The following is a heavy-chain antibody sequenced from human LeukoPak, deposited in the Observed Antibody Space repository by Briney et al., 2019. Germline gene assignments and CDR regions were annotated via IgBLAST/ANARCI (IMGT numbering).Heavy chain of an antibody. CDR1: GFTFSSYS. V-gene: IGHV3-21*01. CDR2: ISSSSSYI. J-gene: IGHJ4*02. D-gene: IGHD2-21*02. Sequence: GGSLRLSCAASGFTFSSYSMNWVRPAPGKGLEWVSSISSSSSYIYYADSVKGRFTISRDNAKNSLYLQMNSLRAEDTAVYYCARDSGAYCGGDCLDFDYWGQGTLVTVSS. CDR3: ARDSGAYCGGDCLDFDY.